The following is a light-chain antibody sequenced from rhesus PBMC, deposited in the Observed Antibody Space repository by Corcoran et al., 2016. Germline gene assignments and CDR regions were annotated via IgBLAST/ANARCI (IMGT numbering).Light chain of an antibody. CDR2: SAS. V-gene: IGKV1-19*01. CDR1: QGINSW. Sequence: DIQMTQSPSSLSASVGDKVTITFHASQGINSWLAWYQQKPGKAPKPLIYSASSLQSGFQSRCSGSGSGTDYTLTSSSLQPKDFGTYYWQQYNDLPRTFGQGTKVEIK. J-gene: IGKJ1*01. CDR3: QQYNDLPRT.